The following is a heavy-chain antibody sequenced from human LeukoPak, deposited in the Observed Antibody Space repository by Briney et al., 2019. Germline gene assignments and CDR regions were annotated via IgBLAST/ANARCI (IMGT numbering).Heavy chain of an antibody. D-gene: IGHD1-26*01. CDR3: ARGRSYSGSYSDFDY. V-gene: IGHV3-64*01. Sequence: PAGSLRLSCAASGFSFSSYTRWWGRRQPGGGLEYVSAIINNGGSTYYTKSLKGRFTISIDTSKNTLYLQMGSVTAADKAVYYCARGRSYSGSYSDFDYWGQGTLVTVSS. CDR2: IINNGGST. CDR1: GFSFSSYT. J-gene: IGHJ4*02.